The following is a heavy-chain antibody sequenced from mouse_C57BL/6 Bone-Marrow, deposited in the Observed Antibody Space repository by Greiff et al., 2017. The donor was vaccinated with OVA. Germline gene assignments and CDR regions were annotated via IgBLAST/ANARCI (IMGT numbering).Heavy chain of an antibody. J-gene: IGHJ2*01. CDR3: ARRSLYDGYFSVDY. CDR1: GYTFTSYG. CDR2: IYPRSGNT. D-gene: IGHD2-3*01. Sequence: VQLQQSGAELARPGASVKLSCKASGYTFTSYGISWVKQRTGQGLEWIGEIYPRSGNTYYNEKFKGKATLTADKSSSTAYMELRSLTSEDSAVYFCARRSLYDGYFSVDYWGQGTTLTVSS. V-gene: IGHV1-81*01.